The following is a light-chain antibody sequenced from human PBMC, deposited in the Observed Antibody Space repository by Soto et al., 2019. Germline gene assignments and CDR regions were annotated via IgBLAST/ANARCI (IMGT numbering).Light chain of an antibody. CDR1: QTIDSW. V-gene: IGKV1-5*01. Sequence: DIQMTQSPSTLSASVGDRVTITCRASQTIDSWLAWYQQRPGKPPKLLIYDASNLESGVPSRFSGSGSGTEFTLTISNLQPDDFATYYCQQYENYWTFGQGTKVDI. CDR3: QQYENYWT. J-gene: IGKJ1*01. CDR2: DAS.